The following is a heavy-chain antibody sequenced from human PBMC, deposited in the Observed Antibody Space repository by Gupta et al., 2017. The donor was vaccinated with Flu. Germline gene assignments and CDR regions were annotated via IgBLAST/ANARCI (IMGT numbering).Heavy chain of an antibody. Sequence: QVQRVQSGDEMKKHGSSVKVACKAYGGTSSTHTVSWVRQAPGQGLAWMGGIIPIFGLTNSAQRFPGRVTMTADDSPDPVFMELSGLTSEDTAVYYCPRHHGGISDDWYFDLWGRGTLVSVSS. V-gene: IGHV1-69*01. J-gene: IGHJ2*01. CDR3: PRHHGGISDDWYFDL. D-gene: IGHD1-14*01. CDR1: GGTSSTHT. CDR2: IIPIFGLT.